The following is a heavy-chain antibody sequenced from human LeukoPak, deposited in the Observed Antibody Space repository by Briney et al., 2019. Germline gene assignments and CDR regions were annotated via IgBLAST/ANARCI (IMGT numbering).Heavy chain of an antibody. V-gene: IGHV1-24*01. D-gene: IGHD1-26*01. Sequence: ASVKVSCKVSGYTLTELSMHWVRQAPGKGLEWMGGFDPEDGETIYAQKFQGRVTMTEDTSTDTAYMELSSLRSEDTAVYYCATDGEVGGAHRARLRSRTYYYYMDVWGKGTTVTVSS. CDR3: ATDGEVGGAHRARLRSRTYYYYMDV. CDR2: FDPEDGET. CDR1: GYTLTELS. J-gene: IGHJ6*03.